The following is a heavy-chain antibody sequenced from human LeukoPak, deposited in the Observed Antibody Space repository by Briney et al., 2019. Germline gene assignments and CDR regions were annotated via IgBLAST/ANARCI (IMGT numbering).Heavy chain of an antibody. V-gene: IGHV3-53*01. CDR3: ARGYGSGWPDF. J-gene: IGHJ4*02. Sequence: GGSLRLSSVSSGSTGSTSYMNCGRQAPRKGLEVVSVVYGGGSRDYADSVRGRFTSSRDSSKNTLYLQMSSLRAEDTAVYFCARGYGSGWPDFWGQGTLVTVSS. CDR2: VYGGGSR. D-gene: IGHD6-25*01. CDR1: GSTGSTSY.